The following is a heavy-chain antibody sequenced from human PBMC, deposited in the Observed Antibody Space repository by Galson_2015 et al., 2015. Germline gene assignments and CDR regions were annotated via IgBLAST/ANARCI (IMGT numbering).Heavy chain of an antibody. Sequence: SLRLSCAASGFTFSSYGMHWVRQAPGKGLEWVAVIWYDGSNKYYADSVKGRFTISRDNSKNTLYLQMNSLRAEDTAVYYCARDESDYYDSSGYYSAFDYWGQGTLVTVSS. D-gene: IGHD3-22*01. V-gene: IGHV3-33*01. J-gene: IGHJ4*02. CDR1: GFTFSSYG. CDR3: ARDESDYYDSSGYYSAFDY. CDR2: IWYDGSNK.